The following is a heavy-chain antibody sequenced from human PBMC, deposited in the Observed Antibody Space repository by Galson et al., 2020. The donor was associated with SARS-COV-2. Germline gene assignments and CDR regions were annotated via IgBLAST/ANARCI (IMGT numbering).Heavy chain of an antibody. Sequence: ASVKVSCKASGYTFTGYYMHWVRQAPGQGIEWMGWINPNSGGTNYAQKFQGRVTMTRDTSISTAYMELSRLRSDDMAVYYCARDHRGYYYDSSGYYYRGEARGAFDIWGQGTMVTVSS. CDR2: INPNSGGT. CDR3: ARDHRGYYYDSSGYYYRGEARGAFDI. CDR1: GYTFTGYY. V-gene: IGHV1-2*02. D-gene: IGHD3-22*01. J-gene: IGHJ3*02.